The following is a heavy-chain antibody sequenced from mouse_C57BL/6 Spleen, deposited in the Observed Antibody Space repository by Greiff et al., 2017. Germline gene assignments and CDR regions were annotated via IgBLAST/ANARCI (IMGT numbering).Heavy chain of an antibody. D-gene: IGHD2-5*01. J-gene: IGHJ4*01. V-gene: IGHV1-82*01. CDR3: ATYINYWAMDY. CDR2: IYPGDGDT. Sequence: VQLQQSGPELVKPGASVKISCKASGYAFSSSWMNWVKQRPGKGLEWIGRIYPGDGDTNNNGKFKGKATLTADKSSSTAYMQLSSLTSEDSAVYCCATYINYWAMDYWGQGTSVTVSS. CDR1: GYAFSSSW.